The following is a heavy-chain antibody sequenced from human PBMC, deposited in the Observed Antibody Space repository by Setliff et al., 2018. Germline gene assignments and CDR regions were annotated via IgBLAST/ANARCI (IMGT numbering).Heavy chain of an antibody. CDR3: ARDTYIGDFWSGYYIQGQFDP. Sequence: GASVKVSCKASGYTFTSYGISWVRQAPGQRLEWMGWINAGNGNTKYSQKFQGRVTITRDTSASTAYMELSSLRSEDTAVYYCARDTYIGDFWSGYYIQGQFDPWGQGTLVTVSS. D-gene: IGHD3-3*01. V-gene: IGHV1-3*01. J-gene: IGHJ5*02. CDR1: GYTFTSYG. CDR2: INAGNGNT.